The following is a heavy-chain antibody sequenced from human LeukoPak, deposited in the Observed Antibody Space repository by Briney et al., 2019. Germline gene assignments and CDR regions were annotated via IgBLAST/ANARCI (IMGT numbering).Heavy chain of an antibody. CDR3: AKGPRQDSPLGNYYYMDV. CDR1: GYSISNGHY. Sequence: PSETLSLTCTVSGYSISNGHYWGWIRQPPGKGLEWIGSISHTGSSYYNPSLKSRVTISVDTSKNQFSLRLSSVTAADTAVYYCAKGPRQDSPLGNYYYMDVWGKGTTVTISS. D-gene: IGHD3-22*01. V-gene: IGHV4-38-2*02. CDR2: ISHTGSS. J-gene: IGHJ6*03.